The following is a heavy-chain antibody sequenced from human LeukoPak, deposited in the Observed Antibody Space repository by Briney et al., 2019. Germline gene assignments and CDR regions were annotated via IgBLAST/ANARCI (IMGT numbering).Heavy chain of an antibody. D-gene: IGHD3-10*01. CDR1: GFTFGDYA. Sequence: GGSLRLSCIASGFTFGDYAMSWFRQAPGKGREGVGFIRSKAYGGTTEYAASVKGRFTISRDDSKSIAYLQMNSLKTEDTAVYYCSKLLWFGDPSALDFDYWGQGTLVTVSS. CDR2: IRSKAYGGTT. V-gene: IGHV3-49*03. CDR3: SKLLWFGDPSALDFDY. J-gene: IGHJ4*02.